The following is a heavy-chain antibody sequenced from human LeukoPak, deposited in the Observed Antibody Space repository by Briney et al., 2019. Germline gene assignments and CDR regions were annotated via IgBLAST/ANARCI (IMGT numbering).Heavy chain of an antibody. CDR1: GYTLTELS. V-gene: IGHV1-24*01. Sequence: ASVKVSCKVSGYTLTELSMHWVRQAPGKGLEWMGGFDPEDGETIYAQKFQGRVTMTEDTSTDTAYMELSSLRSEDTAVYYCARVGERITIFGVVPGKFDYWGQGTLVTVSS. D-gene: IGHD3-3*01. CDR2: FDPEDGET. CDR3: ARVGERITIFGVVPGKFDY. J-gene: IGHJ4*02.